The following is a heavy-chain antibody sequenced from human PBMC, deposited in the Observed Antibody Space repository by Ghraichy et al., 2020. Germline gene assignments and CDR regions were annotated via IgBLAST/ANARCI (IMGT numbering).Heavy chain of an antibody. Sequence: GSLNISCAASGFTFSSYGMHWVRQAPGKGLEWVAVIWYDGSNKYYADSVKGRFTISRDNSKNTLYLQMNSLRAEDTAVYYCARDAGIVGATTRFDPWGQGTLVTVSS. V-gene: IGHV3-33*01. J-gene: IGHJ5*02. CDR1: GFTFSSYG. CDR2: IWYDGSNK. CDR3: ARDAGIVGATTRFDP. D-gene: IGHD1-26*01.